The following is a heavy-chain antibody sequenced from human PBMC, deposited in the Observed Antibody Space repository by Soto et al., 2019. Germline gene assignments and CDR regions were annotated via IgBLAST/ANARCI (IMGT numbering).Heavy chain of an antibody. V-gene: IGHV3-30*18. CDR2: ISYDGSNK. J-gene: IGHJ4*02. D-gene: IGHD2-15*01. Sequence: QVQLVESGGGVVQPGRSLRLSCAASGFTFSSYGMHWVRQAPGKGLEWVAVISYDGSNKYYADSVKGRFTISRDNSKNTRGLQVRSLRAEDKAVDYCAKAIGYCSGGGCYDFDYWGQGTLVTVSS. CDR1: GFTFSSYG. CDR3: AKAIGYCSGGGCYDFDY.